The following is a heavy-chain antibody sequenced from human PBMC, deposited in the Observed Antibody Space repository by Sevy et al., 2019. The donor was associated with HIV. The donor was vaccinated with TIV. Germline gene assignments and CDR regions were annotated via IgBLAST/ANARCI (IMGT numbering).Heavy chain of an antibody. CDR1: GYSFTRYG. D-gene: IGHD2-15*01. Sequence: ASVKVSCKASGYSFTRYGISWVRQAPGQGLEWMGWISAHNCDTNYAQKFQGRITMTTDTSTSTAYMELRSLRSDDTAVYYCARDYCSGGSCYRALAYWGQGTLVTVSS. CDR2: ISAHNCDT. J-gene: IGHJ4*02. CDR3: ARDYCSGGSCYRALAY. V-gene: IGHV1-18*01.